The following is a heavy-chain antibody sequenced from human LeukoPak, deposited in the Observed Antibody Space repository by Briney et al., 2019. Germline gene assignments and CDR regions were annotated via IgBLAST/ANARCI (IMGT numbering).Heavy chain of an antibody. D-gene: IGHD1/OR15-1a*01. V-gene: IGHV3-33*01. Sequence: GGSLRLSCAASGFTFSSYGMHWVRQAPGKGLEWVAVIWYDGSNKYYADSVKGRFTISRENSKNTLYLQMNSLRAEDTAVYYCARDGWNTGYFDYWGQGTLVTVSS. CDR3: ARDGWNTGYFDY. CDR1: GFTFSSYG. J-gene: IGHJ4*02. CDR2: IWYDGSNK.